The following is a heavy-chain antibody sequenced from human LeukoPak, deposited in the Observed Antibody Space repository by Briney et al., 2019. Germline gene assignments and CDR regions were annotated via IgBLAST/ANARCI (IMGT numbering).Heavy chain of an antibody. J-gene: IGHJ4*02. CDR1: GFTFSSYA. CDR3: ASPYSGYDYNFDH. V-gene: IGHV3-64D*06. CDR2: ISSNGGST. Sequence: GGSLRLSCSASGFTFSSYAMHWVRQAPGKGLEYVSSISSNGGSTYYADSVKGRFTISRDNSKNTLFLQMSILRTEDTAVYYCASPYSGYDYNFDHWGQGTLVTVSS. D-gene: IGHD5-12*01.